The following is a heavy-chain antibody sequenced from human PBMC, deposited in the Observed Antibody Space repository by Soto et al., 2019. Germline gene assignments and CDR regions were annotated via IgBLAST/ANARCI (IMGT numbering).Heavy chain of an antibody. CDR2: INPSGGST. D-gene: IGHD3-22*01. CDR1: GYTFTSYY. CDR3: AREFYYYDSSGYYYANYFDY. Sequence: ASVKVSCKASGYTFTSYYMHWVRQAPGQGLEWMGIINPSGGSTSYAQKFQGRVTMTRDTSTSTVYMELSSLRSEDTAVYYCAREFYYYDSSGYYYANYFDYWGQGTLVTVSS. J-gene: IGHJ4*02. V-gene: IGHV1-46*01.